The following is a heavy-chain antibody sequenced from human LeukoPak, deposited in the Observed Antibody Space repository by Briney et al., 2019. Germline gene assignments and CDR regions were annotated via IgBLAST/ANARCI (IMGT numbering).Heavy chain of an antibody. V-gene: IGHV3-74*01. D-gene: IGHD3-9*01. J-gene: IGHJ6*02. CDR1: GLTLSNYW. CDR3: TRDLLDYDVSTGLHHYYMDV. CDR2: MNNDGSGT. Sequence: GGSLRLSCAASGLTLSNYWMHWVRQAPGKGLVWVSRMNNDGSGTTYADSVRGRFTISRDNAKNTVYLQMNTLRVEDTAVYYCTRDLLDYDVSTGLHHYYMDVWGQGTTVTVSS.